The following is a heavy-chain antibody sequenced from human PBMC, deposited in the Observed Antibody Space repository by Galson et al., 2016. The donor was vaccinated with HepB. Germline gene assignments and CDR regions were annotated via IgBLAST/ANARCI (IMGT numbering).Heavy chain of an antibody. CDR3: ARDTYFYDNDARPPAFDI. D-gene: IGHD3-22*01. V-gene: IGHV4-38-2*02. CDR2: IYHSGST. Sequence: SETLSLTCTLSGDSITSPYYWGWIRQPPGKGLEWIATIYHSGSTFYNPSLKRRVTISVDTSANQFSLELSSVTAADTGVYYCARDTYFYDNDARPPAFDIWGQGTMVTVSS. J-gene: IGHJ3*02. CDR1: GDSITSPYY.